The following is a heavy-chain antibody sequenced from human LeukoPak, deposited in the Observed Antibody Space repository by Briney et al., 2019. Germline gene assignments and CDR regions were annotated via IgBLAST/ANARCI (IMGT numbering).Heavy chain of an antibody. Sequence: GGSLRLSCAASGFTFSSYSMNWVRQAPGKGLEWVSYISSSSSTIYYADSVKGRFTISRDNAKNSLYLRMNSLRAEDTAVYYCVRSRQYYFDYWGQGTLVTVSS. J-gene: IGHJ4*02. CDR3: VRSRQYYFDY. D-gene: IGHD4-11*01. V-gene: IGHV3-48*04. CDR2: ISSSSSTI. CDR1: GFTFSSYS.